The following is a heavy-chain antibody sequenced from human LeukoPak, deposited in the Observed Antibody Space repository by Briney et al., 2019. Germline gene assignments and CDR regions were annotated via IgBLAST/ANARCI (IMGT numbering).Heavy chain of an antibody. J-gene: IGHJ5*02. V-gene: IGHV1-69*01. Sequence: SVKVSCKASGGTFSSYAISWVRQAPGQGFEWMGGIIPIFGTANYAQKFQGRVTITADESTSTAYMELSSLRSEDTAVYYCAREGICSSTSCYTFWFDPWGQGTLVTVSS. D-gene: IGHD2-2*02. CDR1: GGTFSSYA. CDR3: AREGICSSTSCYTFWFDP. CDR2: IIPIFGTA.